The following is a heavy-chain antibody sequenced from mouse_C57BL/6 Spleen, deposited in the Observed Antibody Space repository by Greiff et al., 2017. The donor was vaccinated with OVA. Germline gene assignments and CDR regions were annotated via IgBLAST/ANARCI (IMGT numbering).Heavy chain of an antibody. CDR2: IWSGGST. CDR1: GFSLTSYG. J-gene: IGHJ2*01. V-gene: IGHV2-2*01. Sequence: QVQLQQSGPGLVQPSQSLSITCTVSGFSLTSYGVHWVRQSPGKGLEWLGVIWSGGSTDYNAAFISRRSISKDNSKSQVFFKMNSLQADDTAIYYCARNWRKGYYFDYWGQGTTLTVSS. CDR3: ARNWRKGYYFDY.